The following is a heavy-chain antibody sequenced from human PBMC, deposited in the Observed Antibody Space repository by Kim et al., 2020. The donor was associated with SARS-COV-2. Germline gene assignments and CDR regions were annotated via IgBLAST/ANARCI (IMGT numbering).Heavy chain of an antibody. J-gene: IGHJ5*02. D-gene: IGHD2-15*01. CDR1: GFTFSNYE. Sequence: GGSLRLSCAASGFTFSNYEMNWVRQAPGKGLEWVSYISGSGSPIYYADSVKGRFTVSRDNAKNSLYLQMNSLGVEDTAVYYCARYCSGGSCYLGVFDPWGQGTLVTVSS. V-gene: IGHV3-48*03. CDR2: ISGSGSPI. CDR3: ARYCSGGSCYLGVFDP.